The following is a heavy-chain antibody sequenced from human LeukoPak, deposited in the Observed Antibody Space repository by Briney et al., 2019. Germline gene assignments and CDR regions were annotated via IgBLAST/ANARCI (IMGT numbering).Heavy chain of an antibody. D-gene: IGHD6-19*01. V-gene: IGHV1-18*04. CDR1: GYTFTSYG. J-gene: IGHJ4*02. CDR2: ISAYNGNT. CDR3: AREPVAGPYYFDY. Sequence: APVKLSCKASGYTFTSYGISWVRQAPGQGLEWMGWISAYNGNTNYAQKLQGRVTMTTGTSTSTAYMELRSLRSDDTAVYYCAREPVAGPYYFDYWGQGTLVTVSS.